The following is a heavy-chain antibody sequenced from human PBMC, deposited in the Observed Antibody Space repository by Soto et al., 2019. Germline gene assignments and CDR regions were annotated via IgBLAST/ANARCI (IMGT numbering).Heavy chain of an antibody. V-gene: IGHV4-59*08. CDR3: ARWGETAGATLRAFDI. J-gene: IGHJ3*02. CDR1: GVPITSYY. D-gene: IGHD1-26*01. CDR2: THHSGNT. Sequence: QVQLQESGPGLVKPSETLSLTCSVSGVPITSYYWNWIRQTPGKGLEWIGYTHHSGNTRFNPSLKSRLSMSVDTSKNQYSLRLNFLTAADTAIYYCARWGETAGATLRAFDIWGQGTMVTVSS.